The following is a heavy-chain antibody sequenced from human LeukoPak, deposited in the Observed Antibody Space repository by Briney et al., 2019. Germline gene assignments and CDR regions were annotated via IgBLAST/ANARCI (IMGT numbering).Heavy chain of an antibody. Sequence: GGSLRLSCAASGFTVNSSYMSWVRQAPGKGLEWVSVIYSGGSTYYADSVKGRFTISRDNAKNSLYLQMNSLRAEDTAVYYCARGPQYYDFWSGYSPWGQGTLVTVSS. CDR1: GFTVNSSY. V-gene: IGHV3-53*01. J-gene: IGHJ5*02. CDR2: IYSGGST. CDR3: ARGPQYYDFWSGYSP. D-gene: IGHD3-3*01.